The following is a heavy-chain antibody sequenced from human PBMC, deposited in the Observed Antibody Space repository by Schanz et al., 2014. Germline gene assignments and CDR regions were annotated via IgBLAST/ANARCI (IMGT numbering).Heavy chain of an antibody. J-gene: IGHJ6*02. CDR1: GFTLSSYA. D-gene: IGHD3-10*01. V-gene: IGHV3-74*02. Sequence: EVQLLDSGGGLVQPGGSLRLSCAAYGFTLSSYAMHWVRQAPGKGLEWVSCTNGDGTNAKYADSVKGRFTISRDNAKNSLYLQMNSLRAEDTAVYYCARLPVGYGSGIWDVWGQGTSVTVSS. CDR3: ARLPVGYGSGIWDV. CDR2: TNGDGTNA.